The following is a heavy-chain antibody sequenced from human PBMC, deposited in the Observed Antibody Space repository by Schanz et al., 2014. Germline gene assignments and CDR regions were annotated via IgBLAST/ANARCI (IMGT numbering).Heavy chain of an antibody. Sequence: VQLVESGGGLVKPGGSLRLSCAASGAASGFTFSNYAMHWVRQSPGKGLEWVAVISYDEATKHYADSVKGRFTISRDNSKNTLYLEMTSLRVEDTAIYYCARDEGKDGYNLAFDVWGQGTLVTVSS. CDR3: ARDEGKDGYNLAFDV. D-gene: IGHD5-12*01. J-gene: IGHJ3*01. CDR1: GFTFSNYA. CDR2: ISYDEATK. V-gene: IGHV3-30*04.